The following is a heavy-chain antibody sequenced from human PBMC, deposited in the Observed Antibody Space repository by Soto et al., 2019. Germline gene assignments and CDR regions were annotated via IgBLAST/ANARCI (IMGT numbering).Heavy chain of an antibody. Sequence: GESLKSSCNGSGYSFTSYWIGCGRQIRGKVLELMGIIYPGDSDTRYSTSFQGQVTISADKSISTAYLQWSSLKASDTAMYYWARHIGCSWYLNYYYGQDVWGQGTPVPVSS. J-gene: IGHJ6*02. CDR1: GYSFTSYW. CDR3: ARHIGCSWYLNYYYGQDV. D-gene: IGHD6-13*01. V-gene: IGHV5-51*01. CDR2: IYPGDSDT.